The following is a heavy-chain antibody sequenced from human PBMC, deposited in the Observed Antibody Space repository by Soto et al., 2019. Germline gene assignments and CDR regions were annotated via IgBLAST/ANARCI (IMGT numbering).Heavy chain of an antibody. CDR1: GYTFTSYG. V-gene: IGHV1-18*01. CDR2: ISAYNGNT. Sequence: QVQLVQSGAEVKKPGASVKVSCKASGYTFTSYGXXXXXXXXXXXLGWMGWISAYNGNTNYAQKLQGRVTMTTDTXXXXXXXXXXXXXXXXXXXXXXXXXXXXXXTWEIWGQGTMVTVSS. CDR3: XXXXXXXXTWEI. J-gene: IGHJ3*02. D-gene: IGHD1-26*01.